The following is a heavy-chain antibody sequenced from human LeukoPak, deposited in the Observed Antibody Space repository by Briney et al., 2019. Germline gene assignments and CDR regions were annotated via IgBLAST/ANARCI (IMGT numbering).Heavy chain of an antibody. CDR1: GGSISSSSYY. CDR3: ARDQSGIYFD. J-gene: IGHJ4*02. D-gene: IGHD1-26*01. Sequence: SETLSLTCTVSGGSISSSSYYWVWIRQPPGKGLEWIGSIYYSGSTYYNPSRKSRVTISVDTSKNQFSLKLSSVTAADTAVYYCARDQSGIYFDWGQGTLVTVSS. CDR2: IYYSGST. V-gene: IGHV4-39*02.